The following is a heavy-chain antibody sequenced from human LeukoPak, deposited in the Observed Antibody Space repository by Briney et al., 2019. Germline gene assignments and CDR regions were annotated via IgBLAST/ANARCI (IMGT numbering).Heavy chain of an antibody. CDR1: GGSFSGYY. CDR3: ARGPSSRTVVTPRPAHYAFDI. V-gene: IGHV4-34*01. CDR2: INHSGST. D-gene: IGHD4-23*01. Sequence: SETLSLTCAVYGGSFSGYYWSWIRQPPGKGLEWIGEINHSGSTNYNPSLKSRVTISVDTSKNQFSLKLSSVTAADTAVYYCARGPSSRTVVTPRPAHYAFDIWGQGTMVTVSS. J-gene: IGHJ3*02.